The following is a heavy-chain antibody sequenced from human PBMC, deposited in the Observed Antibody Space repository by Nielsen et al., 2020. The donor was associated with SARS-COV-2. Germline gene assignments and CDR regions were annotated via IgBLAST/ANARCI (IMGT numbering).Heavy chain of an antibody. CDR3: ARSGFTNFHYYYGMDV. D-gene: IGHD5-12*01. CDR1: GYTFTNSY. CDR2: INAGNGNT. V-gene: IGHV1-3*01. Sequence: ASVKVSCKASGYTFTNSYLHWVRQAPGQRLEWMGWINAGNGNTKYSQKFQGRITITRDTSASTVYMDLSSLRSEDTAVYYCARSGFTNFHYYYGMDVWGQGTAVSVSS. J-gene: IGHJ6*02.